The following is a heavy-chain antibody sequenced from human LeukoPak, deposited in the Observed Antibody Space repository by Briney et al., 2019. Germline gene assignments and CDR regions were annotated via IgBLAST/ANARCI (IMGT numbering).Heavy chain of an antibody. CDR3: ARDSIAAHPNWFDP. J-gene: IGHJ5*02. V-gene: IGHV3-21*01. Sequence: GGSLRLSCAASGFTFSSYAMSRVRQAPGKGLEWVSSISSSSSYIYYADSVKGRFTISRDNAKNSLYLQMNSLRAEDTAVYYCARDSIAAHPNWFDPWGQGTLVTASS. CDR1: GFTFSSYA. D-gene: IGHD6-6*01. CDR2: ISSSSSYI.